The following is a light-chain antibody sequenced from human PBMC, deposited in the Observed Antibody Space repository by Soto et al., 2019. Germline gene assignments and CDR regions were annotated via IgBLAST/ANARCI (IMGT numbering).Light chain of an antibody. Sequence: EIVMTHAPATLPVSPGERATLSCRASQRVSSNLAWYQQKPGQAPRFLIYGASTRATGIPARFSGSVSGTEVTPVYNSVKSEDFAVYHCQHYDNCPRTVGGGTK. J-gene: IGKJ4*02. CDR1: QRVSSN. CDR3: QHYDNCPRT. V-gene: IGKV3-15*01. CDR2: GAS.